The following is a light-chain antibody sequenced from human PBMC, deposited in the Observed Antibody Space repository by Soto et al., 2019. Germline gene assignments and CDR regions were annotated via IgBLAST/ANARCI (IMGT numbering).Light chain of an antibody. Sequence: EIVLTQSPGTLSLSPGERATLSCRASQSVSSSFLAWYQQKPGQAPRLLIYGASDRATGTPDRFSGSGSGTDFTLTISRLEPEDFAVYYCQQYGGSPSITFGQGTRLEI. CDR2: GAS. J-gene: IGKJ5*01. V-gene: IGKV3-20*01. CDR1: QSVSSSF. CDR3: QQYGGSPSIT.